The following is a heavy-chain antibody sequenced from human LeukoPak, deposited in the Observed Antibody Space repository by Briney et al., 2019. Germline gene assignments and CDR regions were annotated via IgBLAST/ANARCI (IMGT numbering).Heavy chain of an antibody. V-gene: IGHV1-69*04. J-gene: IGHJ3*02. D-gene: IGHD3-22*01. CDR3: ARDYYDSSGYYDAFDI. Sequence: SVKVSCKASGGTFSSYAISWVRQAPGQGLEWMGRIIPILGIANYAQKFQGRVTITADKSTSTAYMELSSPRSEDTAVYYCARDYYDSSGYYDAFDIWGQGTMVTVSS. CDR2: IIPILGIA. CDR1: GGTFSSYA.